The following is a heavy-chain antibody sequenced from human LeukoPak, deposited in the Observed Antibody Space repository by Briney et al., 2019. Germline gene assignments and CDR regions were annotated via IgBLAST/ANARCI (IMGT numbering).Heavy chain of an antibody. Sequence: ASVKVSCTASGYTFTGYYMHWVRQAPGQGLEWMGWINPNSGGTNYAQKFQGRVTMTRDTSISTAYMELSRLRSDDTAVYYCAESEAAAGPGIHWGQGTLVTVSS. CDR3: AESEAAAGPGIH. CDR2: INPNSGGT. CDR1: GYTFTGYY. D-gene: IGHD6-13*01. V-gene: IGHV1-2*02. J-gene: IGHJ4*02.